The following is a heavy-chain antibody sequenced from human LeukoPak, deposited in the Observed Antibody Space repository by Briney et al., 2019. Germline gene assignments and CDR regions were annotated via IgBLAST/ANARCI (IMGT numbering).Heavy chain of an antibody. CDR1: GGSISNYY. D-gene: IGHD6-13*01. J-gene: IGHJ4*02. Sequence: NSSETLSLTCTVSGGSISNYYWSWIRQPAGKGLEWIGRIYTSGSTNYNPSLKSRVTMTIDTSKNQFSQKLSSVTAADTAVYYCARVSLSGSRASDYWGQGTLVTVSS. V-gene: IGHV4-4*07. CDR2: IYTSGST. CDR3: ARVSLSGSRASDY.